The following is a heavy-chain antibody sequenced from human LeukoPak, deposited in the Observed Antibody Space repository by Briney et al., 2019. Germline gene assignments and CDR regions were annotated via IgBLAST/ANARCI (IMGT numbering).Heavy chain of an antibody. Sequence: GRSLRLSCAASGFTFSSYGMHWVRQAPGKGLVWVAVISYDGSNKYYADSVKGRFTISRDNSKNTLSLQMNSRRVEDTAMYFCAKDIQLTTWSLGTMVTV. D-gene: IGHD5-24*01. V-gene: IGHV3-30*18. J-gene: IGHJ3*01. CDR1: GFTFSSYG. CDR3: AKDIQLTT. CDR2: ISYDGSNK.